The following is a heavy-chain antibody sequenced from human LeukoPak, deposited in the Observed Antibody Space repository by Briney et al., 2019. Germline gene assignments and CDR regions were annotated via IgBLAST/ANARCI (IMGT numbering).Heavy chain of an antibody. D-gene: IGHD1-26*01. V-gene: IGHV2-5*02. J-gene: IGHJ4*02. CDR1: GFSLSTSGVG. Sequence: SGPTLVKPTQTLTLTCTFSGFSLSTSGVGVGWIRQPPGKALEWLALIYSDDDKRYSPSLKSRLTITKDTSKNQVVLTMTNMDPVDTATYYCALSLGATTVREFDYWGQGTLVTVSS. CDR2: IYSDDDK. CDR3: ALSLGATTVREFDY.